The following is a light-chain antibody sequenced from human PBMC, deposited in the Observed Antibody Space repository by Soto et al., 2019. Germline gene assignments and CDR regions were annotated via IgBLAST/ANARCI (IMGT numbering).Light chain of an antibody. CDR2: GAS. CDR3: QRVKTGPPT. J-gene: IGKJ2*01. V-gene: IGKV3-15*01. CDR1: QSINSE. Sequence: EIVMTQSPATLSLSPGERAALSCRASQSINSELAWYQQKPGQPPRLLIYGASTRATGVPARFTGSESGSEFTLTTAELQSKDSAVYSGQRVKTGPPTFAKGTGWRS.